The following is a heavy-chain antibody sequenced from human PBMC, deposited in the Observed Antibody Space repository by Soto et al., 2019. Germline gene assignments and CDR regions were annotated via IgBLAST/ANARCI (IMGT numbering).Heavy chain of an antibody. CDR3: ARPSPRGGMVIFDY. CDR2: IYYSGST. V-gene: IGHV4-39*01. D-gene: IGHD2-21*01. J-gene: IGHJ4*02. Sequence: PSETLSLTCTVSGGSISSSSYYWGWIRQPPGKGLEWIGSIYYSGSTYYNPSLKSRVTISVDTSKNQFSLKLSSVTAADTAVYYCARPSPRGGMVIFDYWGQGTLVTVS. CDR1: GGSISSSSYY.